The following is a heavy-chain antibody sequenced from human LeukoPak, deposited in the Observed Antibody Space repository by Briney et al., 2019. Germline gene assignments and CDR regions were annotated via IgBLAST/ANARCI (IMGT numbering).Heavy chain of an antibody. V-gene: IGHV4-38-2*02. CDR1: GYSISSGYY. J-gene: IGHJ4*02. CDR3: AGETRWSSGYPPNY. D-gene: IGHD3-22*01. CDR2: IYHSGST. Sequence: SETLSLTCTVSGYSISSGYYWGWIRQPPGKGLEWIGSIYHSGSTYYNPSLKSRVTISVDTSKNQFSLKLSSVTAADTAVYYCAGETRWSSGYPPNYWCQGTLVTVSS.